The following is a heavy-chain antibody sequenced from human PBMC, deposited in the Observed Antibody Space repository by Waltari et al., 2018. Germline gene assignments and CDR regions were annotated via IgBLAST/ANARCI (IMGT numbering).Heavy chain of an antibody. Sequence: QVQLVQSGAEVKKPRASVKVSCKASGYTFTGYYIHWVRQAPGQGLEWRGRINPKDGGTNYAEKFQGRVTMTRDTSISTAYMELRRLRSDDTAVYYCARGDGYTDNWLDPWGQGTLVTVSS. CDR3: ARGDGYTDNWLDP. J-gene: IGHJ5*02. CDR1: GYTFTGYY. D-gene: IGHD5-12*01. V-gene: IGHV1-2*06. CDR2: INPKDGGT.